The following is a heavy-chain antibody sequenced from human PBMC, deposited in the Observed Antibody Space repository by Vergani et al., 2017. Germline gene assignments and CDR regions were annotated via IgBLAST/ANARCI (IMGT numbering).Heavy chain of an antibody. CDR3: ARDSAVGGTFDS. J-gene: IGHJ4*02. CDR2: IYYSGRT. Sequence: QVQLQESGPGLVAPSETLSLNCSVSHFYISYGYYLSWVRQPAGKGLEWIGRIYYSGRTDYNPSLESRVTISVDTSKNTFSLKLNAVTAADTAIYYCARDSAVGGTFDSWGQGTLVSVSS. V-gene: IGHV4-38-2*02. CDR1: HFYISYGYY. D-gene: IGHD1-26*01.